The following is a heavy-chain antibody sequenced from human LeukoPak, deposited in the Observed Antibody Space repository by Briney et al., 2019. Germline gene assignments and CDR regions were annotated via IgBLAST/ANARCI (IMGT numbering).Heavy chain of an antibody. CDR3: AKDPQSRFGESPYYYGMDV. D-gene: IGHD3-10*01. J-gene: IGHJ6*02. CDR1: GFTFSSYG. V-gene: IGHV3-30*18. Sequence: GRSLRLSCAASGFTFSSYGMHWVRQAPGKALEWVAVILYDGRNKYNGANVKGRFTISRDNPKNTLYLQMNSLREEDTAVYYCAKDPQSRFGESPYYYGMDVWGQGTTVTVAS. CDR2: ILYDGRNK.